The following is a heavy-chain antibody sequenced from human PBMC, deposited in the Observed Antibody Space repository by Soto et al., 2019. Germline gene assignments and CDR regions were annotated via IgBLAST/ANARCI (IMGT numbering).Heavy chain of an antibody. CDR2: IIPIFGTA. CDR3: ARGGPNYYYYYGMDV. V-gene: IGHV1-69*13. CDR1: GGTFSSYA. Sequence: SVKVSCKASGGTFSSYAISWVRQAPGQGLEWMGGIIPIFGTANYAQKFQGRVTITADESTSTAYMELSSLRSEDTAVYYCARGGPNYYYYYGMDVWGQGTTVTVSS. J-gene: IGHJ6*02.